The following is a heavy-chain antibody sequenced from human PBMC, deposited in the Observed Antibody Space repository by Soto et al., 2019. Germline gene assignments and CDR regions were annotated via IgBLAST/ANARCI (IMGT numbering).Heavy chain of an antibody. Sequence: SETLSLTXTVSGGSISSSSYYWGWIRQPPGKGLEWIGSIYYSGSTYYNPSLKSRVTISVDTSKNQFSLKLSSVTAADTAVYYCARSGPYSGSYEHYYYGMDVWGQGTTVTVSS. CDR2: IYYSGST. J-gene: IGHJ6*02. CDR1: GGSISSSSYY. V-gene: IGHV4-39*01. D-gene: IGHD1-26*01. CDR3: ARSGPYSGSYEHYYYGMDV.